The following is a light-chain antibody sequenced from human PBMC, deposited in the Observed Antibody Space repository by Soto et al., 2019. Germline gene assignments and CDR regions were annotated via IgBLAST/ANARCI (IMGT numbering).Light chain of an antibody. CDR1: QIISNW. Sequence: DIQMTQSPSTLPASVGDRVTITCRASQIISNWLAWCQQKPGTAPKVLSYHAANLQSGVPSRCGGSGSGRELSLTISSLQPDDCGSDYCQQYNSYSFGQGTK. CDR3: QQYNSYS. J-gene: IGKJ1*01. CDR2: HAA. V-gene: IGKV1-5*01.